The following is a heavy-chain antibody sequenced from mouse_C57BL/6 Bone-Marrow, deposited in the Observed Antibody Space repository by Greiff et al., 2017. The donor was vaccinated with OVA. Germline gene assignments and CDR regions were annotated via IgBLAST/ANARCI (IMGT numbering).Heavy chain of an antibody. CDR2: INPSTGGT. V-gene: IGHV1-42*01. Sequence: VQLKQSGPELVKPGASVKISCKASGYSFTGYYMNWVKQSPEKSLEWIGEINPSTGGTTYNQKFKAKATLTVDKSSSTAYMQLNSLTSEDSAVYYCARVDYYGSSLDYWGQGTTLTVSS. CDR3: ARVDYYGSSLDY. CDR1: GYSFTGYY. J-gene: IGHJ2*01. D-gene: IGHD1-1*01.